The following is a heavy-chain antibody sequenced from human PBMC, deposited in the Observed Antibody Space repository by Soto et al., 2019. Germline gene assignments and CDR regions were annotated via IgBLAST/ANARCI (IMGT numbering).Heavy chain of an antibody. CDR1: GFSLTTVGMG. Sequence: SGPTLVNPTPTLTLTCTFSGFSLTTVGMGVGWIRQPPGKALAWPGIIYWDDDKRYSPSLNGRVTFIRDTSKNQVVLTLANMDPVDTATYYCAHRNSRMFAFDIWGQETLVTVAS. D-gene: IGHD3-10*02. CDR2: IYWDDDK. J-gene: IGHJ3*02. CDR3: AHRNSRMFAFDI. V-gene: IGHV2-5*02.